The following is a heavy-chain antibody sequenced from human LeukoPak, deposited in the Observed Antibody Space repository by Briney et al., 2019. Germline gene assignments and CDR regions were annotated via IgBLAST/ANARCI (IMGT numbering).Heavy chain of an antibody. CDR3: ASLYDSSGYYPNYFDY. Sequence: GGSLRLSCAASGFTFSDYDMSWVRQAPGKGLEWVSGFSGSGADTYYADSVKGRFTISRDNAKNSLYLQMNSLRAEDTAVYYCASLYDSSGYYPNYFDYWGQGTLVTVSS. CDR1: GFTFSDYD. D-gene: IGHD3-22*01. CDR2: FSGSGADT. J-gene: IGHJ4*02. V-gene: IGHV3-23*01.